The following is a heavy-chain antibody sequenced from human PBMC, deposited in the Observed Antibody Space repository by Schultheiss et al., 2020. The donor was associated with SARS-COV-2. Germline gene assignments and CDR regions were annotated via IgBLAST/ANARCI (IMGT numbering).Heavy chain of an antibody. Sequence: GGSLRLSCAASGFTFSTNAMHWVRQAPGKGLEWVASISYDGRNKFYANSLKGRFTSSRDNSKHTLFLQMNSLRAEDTAVYYCARGPYDSSGYYYSDELLDYWGQGTLVTVSS. CDR3: ARGPYDSSGYYYSDELLDY. D-gene: IGHD3-22*01. V-gene: IGHV3-30*04. CDR1: GFTFSTNA. CDR2: ISYDGRNK. J-gene: IGHJ4*02.